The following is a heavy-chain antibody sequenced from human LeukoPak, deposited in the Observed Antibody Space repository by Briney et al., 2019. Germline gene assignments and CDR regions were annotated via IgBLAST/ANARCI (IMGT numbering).Heavy chain of an antibody. J-gene: IGHJ1*01. V-gene: IGHV4-4*07. CDR2: IYTSGST. CDR1: GGSISSYY. Sequence: SETLSLTCTVSGGSISSYYWSWIRQPAGKGLEWIGRIYTSGSTNYNPSLKSGVTMSVDTSKNQFTLKLSFVTAGDTAVYYCARVPGIAAAGTVYFQHWGQSTLVTVSS. D-gene: IGHD6-13*01. CDR3: ARVPGIAAAGTVYFQH.